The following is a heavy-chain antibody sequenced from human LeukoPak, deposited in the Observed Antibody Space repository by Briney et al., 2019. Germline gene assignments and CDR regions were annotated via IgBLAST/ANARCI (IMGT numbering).Heavy chain of an antibody. V-gene: IGHV4-38-2*01. D-gene: IGHD1-14*01. CDR2: IYYSGST. CDR3: ARPVGGTGAFDI. J-gene: IGHJ3*02. CDR1: GYSISSGYY. Sequence: SETLSLTCAVSGYSISSGYYWGWIRQPPGKGLEWIGSIYYSGSTYYNPSLKSRVTISVDTSKNQFSLKLSSVTAADTAVYYCARPVGGTGAFDIWGQGTMVTVSS.